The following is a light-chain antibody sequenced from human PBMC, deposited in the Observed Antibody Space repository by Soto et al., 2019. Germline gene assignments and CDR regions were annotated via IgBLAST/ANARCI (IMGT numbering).Light chain of an antibody. V-gene: IGLV2-23*02. CDR1: SSDVGSYNL. CDR3: NSYAGSSTAGV. Sequence: QSVLTQPASVSGSPGQSITISCTGSSSDVGSYNLVSWYQQHPGKAPKLMIYEVSKRPSGVSNRFSGSKSANTASLTISGFQAEDENNYYCNSYAGSSTAGVFGTGTKVPVL. J-gene: IGLJ1*01. CDR2: EVS.